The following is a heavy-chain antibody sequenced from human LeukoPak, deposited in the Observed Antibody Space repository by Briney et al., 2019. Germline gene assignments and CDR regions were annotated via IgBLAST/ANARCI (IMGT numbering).Heavy chain of an antibody. CDR1: GGSISSGGYY. V-gene: IGHV4-31*03. CDR3: ARARSRGGWFDY. Sequence: SETLSLTCTVSGGSISSGGYYWSWIRQHPGKGLGWIGYIYYSGSTYYNPSLKSRVTISVDTSKNQFSLKLSSVTAADTAVYYCARARSRGGWFDYWGQGTLVTVSS. D-gene: IGHD6-19*01. CDR2: IYYSGST. J-gene: IGHJ4*02.